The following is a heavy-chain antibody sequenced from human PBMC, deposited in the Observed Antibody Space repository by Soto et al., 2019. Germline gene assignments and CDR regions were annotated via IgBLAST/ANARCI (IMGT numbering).Heavy chain of an antibody. J-gene: IGHJ4*02. V-gene: IGHV3-30-3*01. CDR1: GFTFSSYA. Sequence: PGGSLRLSCAASGFTFSSYAMHWVRQAPGKGLEWVAVISYDGSNKYYADSVKGRFTISRDNSKNTLYLQMNSLRAEDTAVYYCARDPTADSTTLDYWGQGTLVTVSS. D-gene: IGHD2-2*01. CDR2: ISYDGSNK. CDR3: ARDPTADSTTLDY.